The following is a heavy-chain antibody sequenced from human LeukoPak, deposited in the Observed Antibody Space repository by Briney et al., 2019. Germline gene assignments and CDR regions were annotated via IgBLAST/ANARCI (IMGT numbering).Heavy chain of an antibody. CDR2: INPSGGST. CDR3: ARDYDSSGYGTYYFDY. CDR1: GYTFTSYY. D-gene: IGHD3-22*01. J-gene: IGHJ4*02. V-gene: IGHV1-46*01. Sequence: GASVKVSCKASGYTFTSYYMHWVRQAPGQGLEWMGIINPSGGSTGYAQKFQGRVTMTRDTSTSTVYMELSSLRSEDTAVYYCARDYDSSGYGTYYFDYWGQGTLVTVSS.